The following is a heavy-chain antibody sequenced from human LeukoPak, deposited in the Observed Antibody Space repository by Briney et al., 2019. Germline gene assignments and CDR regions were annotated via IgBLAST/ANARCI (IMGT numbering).Heavy chain of an antibody. J-gene: IGHJ3*02. CDR2: ISHSGST. V-gene: IGHV4-30-2*06. CDR1: GGSISSGGDY. D-gene: IGHD6-6*01. CDR3: ARPIEYSSSSAAFDI. Sequence: SQTLSLTCTVAGGSISSGGDYWSWLRQSPGKGLEWIGYISHSGSTYYNPSLKSRVTLSIDRSKNQFSLKLNSVTAADTAVYYCARPIEYSSSSAAFDIWGQGTMVTVSS.